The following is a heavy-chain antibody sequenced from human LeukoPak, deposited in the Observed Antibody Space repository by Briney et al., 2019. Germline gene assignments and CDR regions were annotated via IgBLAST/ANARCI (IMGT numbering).Heavy chain of an antibody. Sequence: GGSLRLSCAASGFTFSSYAMSWVRQAPGKGLEWVSAISGSGGSTYYADSVKGRFTISRDNSKNTLYLQMNSLRAEDTAVYYCAKDVTMVWGVIIPVLFDYWGQGTLVTVSS. J-gene: IGHJ4*02. CDR1: GFTFSSYA. D-gene: IGHD3-10*01. CDR3: AKDVTMVWGVIIPVLFDY. CDR2: ISGSGGST. V-gene: IGHV3-23*01.